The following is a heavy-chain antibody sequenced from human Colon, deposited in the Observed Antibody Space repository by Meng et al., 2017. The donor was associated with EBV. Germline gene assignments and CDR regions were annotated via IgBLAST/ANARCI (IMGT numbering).Heavy chain of an antibody. Sequence: GARLWTPSHPLSPTRTGNAGPLSEAYWNWIRHPPGKGLEGIGEIIEVGSPSNNPSRKSRVTISIDTSNNQLSLRLISVTAADTAVYYCARRPTGIDYWGQGTLVTVSS. J-gene: IGHJ4*02. V-gene: IGHV4-34*12. D-gene: IGHD2-8*02. CDR3: ARRPTGIDY. CDR2: IIEVGSP. CDR1: AGPLSEAY.